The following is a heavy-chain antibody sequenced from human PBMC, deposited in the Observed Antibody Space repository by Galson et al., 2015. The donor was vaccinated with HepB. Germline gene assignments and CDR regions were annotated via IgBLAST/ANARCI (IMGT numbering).Heavy chain of an antibody. V-gene: IGHV3-7*03. Sequence: SLRLSCAASGFTFSSYWMSWVRQAPGKGLEWVANIKQDGSEKYYVDSVKGRFTISRDNAKNSLYLQMNSLRAEDTAVYYCARVRGGSYYADAFDIWGQGTMVTVSS. D-gene: IGHD1-26*01. CDR2: IKQDGSEK. CDR3: ARVRGGSYYADAFDI. CDR1: GFTFSSYW. J-gene: IGHJ3*02.